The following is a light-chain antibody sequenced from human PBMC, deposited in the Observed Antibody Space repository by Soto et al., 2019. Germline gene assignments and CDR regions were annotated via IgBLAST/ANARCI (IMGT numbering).Light chain of an antibody. CDR1: QSVSNNY. CDR3: QQYGTSPPLYT. J-gene: IGKJ2*01. CDR2: GAS. Sequence: EIVLTQSPGTLSLSPGERATLSCRASQSVSNNYLAWYQQKPGQAPRLLIYGASNRATGIPDRFSGSGSGTDFTLTISRLEPEDFAVYYCQQYGTSPPLYTFGQGTKLDIK. V-gene: IGKV3-20*01.